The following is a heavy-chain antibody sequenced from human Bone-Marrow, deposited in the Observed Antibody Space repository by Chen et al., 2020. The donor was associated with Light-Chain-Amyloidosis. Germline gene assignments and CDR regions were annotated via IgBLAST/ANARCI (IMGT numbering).Heavy chain of an antibody. CDR1: GFTFSGAW. CDR3: TTDGRTDY. Sequence: EVNLVESGGGLVKPGGSLRLSCAASGFTFSGAWMSWVRQAPGKGLEWLGRIKSDADGGTTDYAAPVQGRFSISRDDLKKTLYLQMSSLKIEDTAMYYCTTDGRTDYWGQGTLVTVSS. V-gene: IGHV3-15*01. CDR2: IKSDADGGTT. J-gene: IGHJ4*02.